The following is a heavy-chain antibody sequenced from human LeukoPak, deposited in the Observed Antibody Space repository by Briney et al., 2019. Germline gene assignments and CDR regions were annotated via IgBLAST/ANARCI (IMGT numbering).Heavy chain of an antibody. CDR2: IYYSGNT. CDR3: ARGGVYCSGGSCLKYFQH. D-gene: IGHD2-15*01. CDR1: GASLSTSPYY. Sequence: SETLSLTCSVSGASLSTSPYYWGWIRQPPGKGLEWIGSIYYSGNTYYNASLKSRVTISVDTSKNQFSLKFTSVTAADTAVYYCARGGVYCSGGSCLKYFQHWGQGTLVTVSS. J-gene: IGHJ1*01. V-gene: IGHV4-39*01.